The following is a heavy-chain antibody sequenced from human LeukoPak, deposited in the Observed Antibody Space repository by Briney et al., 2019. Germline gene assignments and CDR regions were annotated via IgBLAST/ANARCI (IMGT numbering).Heavy chain of an antibody. J-gene: IGHJ2*01. Sequence: SETLSLTCAVSGGSVSSGSYYWSWIRQPPGKALEWIGYIYYSGSTNYNPSLKSRVTMSVDTSKNQFSLRLTSVTAADTAVYYCARAFRARYFDLWGRGTLVTVSS. CDR2: IYYSGST. CDR3: ARAFRARYFDL. V-gene: IGHV4-61*01. D-gene: IGHD2/OR15-2a*01. CDR1: GGSVSSGSYY.